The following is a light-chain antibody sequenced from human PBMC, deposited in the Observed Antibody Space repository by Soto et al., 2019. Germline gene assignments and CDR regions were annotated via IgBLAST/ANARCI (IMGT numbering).Light chain of an antibody. CDR2: GAS. CDR3: QQYGSSPAGYT. J-gene: IGKJ2*01. V-gene: IGKV3-20*01. Sequence: EIVLTQSPGTLSLSPGERATLSCRASQSVSSSYLAWYQQKPGQAPRLLIYGASSRATGIPDRFSGSGSGTDFTLTISRLEPEDFAGYYCQQYGSSPAGYTFGQGTKLEIK. CDR1: QSVSSSY.